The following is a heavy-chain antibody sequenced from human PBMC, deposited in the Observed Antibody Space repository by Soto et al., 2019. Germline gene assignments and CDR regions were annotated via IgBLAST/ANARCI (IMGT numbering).Heavy chain of an antibody. CDR3: ARESGDSSGYYYALGTFPFDY. CDR1: GYTFTSYG. V-gene: IGHV1-69*13. J-gene: IGHJ4*02. D-gene: IGHD3-22*01. CDR2: IIPIFGTA. Sequence: ASVKVSCKSSGYTFTSYGVSWVRQAPGQGLEWMGGIIPIFGTANYAQKFQGRVTITADESTSTAYMELSSLRSEDTAVYYCARESGDSSGYYYALGTFPFDYWGQGTLVTVSS.